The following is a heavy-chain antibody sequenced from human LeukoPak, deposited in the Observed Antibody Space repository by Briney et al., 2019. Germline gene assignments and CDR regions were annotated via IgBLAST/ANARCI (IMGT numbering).Heavy chain of an antibody. Sequence: KPGGSLRLSCAASGFTFSDYYMSWIRQAPGKGLEWVSYISSSGSTIYYADSVKGRFTISRDNAKNSLYLQMNSLRAEDTAVYYCARDAVVVPAAIQSYYYYGMDVWGQGTTVTVSS. CDR3: ARDAVVVPAAIQSYYYYGMDV. J-gene: IGHJ6*02. D-gene: IGHD2-2*02. CDR1: GFTFSDYY. CDR2: ISSSGSTI. V-gene: IGHV3-11*01.